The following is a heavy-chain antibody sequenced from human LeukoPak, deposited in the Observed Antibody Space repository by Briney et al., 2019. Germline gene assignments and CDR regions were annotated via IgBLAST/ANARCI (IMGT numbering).Heavy chain of an antibody. CDR1: GYSYTTYA. CDR3: VRTPLWCGGVNYCYYYMDV. D-gene: IGHD3-10*01. V-gene: IGHV7-4-1*02. CDR2: INTYTGNP. J-gene: IGHJ6*03. Sequence: ASVKVSCKSSGYSYTTYAINWVRQAPGQALEWMGWINTYTGNPTNDHGFIGRLVFSLDTPVSKPYLQINSLKAEDTAAYYCVRTPLWCGGVNYCYYYMDVWGKGTTVTISS.